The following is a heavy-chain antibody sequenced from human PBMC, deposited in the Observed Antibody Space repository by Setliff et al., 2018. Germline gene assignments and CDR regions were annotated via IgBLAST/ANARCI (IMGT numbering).Heavy chain of an antibody. D-gene: IGHD3-16*01. CDR3: ARDFGSHFFDY. CDR2: ISRGGNTI. CDR1: GFTFSDYY. J-gene: IGHJ4*02. Sequence: PGGSLRLSCAASGFTFSDYYMNWIRQAPGKGLEWVSYISRGGNTIYYADSVKGRFTISRDNAKNSLYPQMNSLRAEDTAVYYCARDFGSHFFDYWGQGTLVTVSS. V-gene: IGHV3-11*04.